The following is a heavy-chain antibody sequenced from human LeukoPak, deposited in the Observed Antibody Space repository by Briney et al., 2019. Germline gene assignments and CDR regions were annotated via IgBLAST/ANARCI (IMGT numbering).Heavy chain of an antibody. Sequence: GGSLRLSCAASGFTFSSYSMYWVRQAPGKGLEWVSYTSSSSSTIYYADSVKSRFTISRDNAKNSLYLQMNSLRAEDTAVYYCARLRYYGMDVWGQGTTVTVSS. CDR2: TSSSSSTI. CDR3: ARLRYYGMDV. V-gene: IGHV3-48*04. J-gene: IGHJ6*02. CDR1: GFTFSSYS.